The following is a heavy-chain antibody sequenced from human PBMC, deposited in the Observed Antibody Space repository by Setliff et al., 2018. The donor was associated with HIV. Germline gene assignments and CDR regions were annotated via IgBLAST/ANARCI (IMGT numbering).Heavy chain of an antibody. CDR1: GYTFKYYD. CDR2: IGVDTPDT. D-gene: IGHD7-27*01. CDR3: ARTHPGDLLPED. J-gene: IGHJ4*01. Sequence: ASVKVSCKASGYTFKYYDMCWVRQAPGQGLEWLGWIGVDTPDTKYAEKFQGRLTLTTDTTTNTGYMELRNLRSDDTAVYYCARTHPGDLLPEDWGQGTLVTVSS. V-gene: IGHV1-18*01.